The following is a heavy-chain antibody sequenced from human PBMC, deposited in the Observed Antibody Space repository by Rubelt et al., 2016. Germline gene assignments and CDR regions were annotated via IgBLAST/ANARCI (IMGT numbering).Heavy chain of an antibody. Sequence: QVQLQESGPGLVKSSETLSLTCTVSGGSISSYYWSWIRQPPGKGLEWIAYIHYSGSTKYDPSLKSRVTISVDTPKNQFSLKLTSVTAADTAVYYCARDHKQWYGMDVWGQGTTVTVSS. J-gene: IGHJ6*02. CDR3: ARDHKQWYGMDV. CDR1: GGSISSYY. CDR2: IHYSGST. V-gene: IGHV4-59*12. D-gene: IGHD6-19*01.